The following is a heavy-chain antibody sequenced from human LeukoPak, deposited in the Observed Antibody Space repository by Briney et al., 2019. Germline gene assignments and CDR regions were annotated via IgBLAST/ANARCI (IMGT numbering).Heavy chain of an antibody. V-gene: IGHV4-59*01. D-gene: IGHD6-13*01. CDR1: GGSISSYY. CDR2: MHYSGST. J-gene: IGHJ4*02. Sequence: PSETLSLTCNVSGGSISSYYWNWIRQPPGKGLGWIGYMHYSGSTNYNPSPKNRVTVSVDTSKNQFSLKLSSVTAADTAVYYCARGRPAAGQDFFDYWGQGTLVTVSS. CDR3: ARGRPAAGQDFFDY.